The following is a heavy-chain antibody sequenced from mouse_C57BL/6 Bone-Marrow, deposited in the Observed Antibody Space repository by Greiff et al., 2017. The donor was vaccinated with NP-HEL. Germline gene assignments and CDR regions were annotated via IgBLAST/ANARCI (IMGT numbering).Heavy chain of an antibody. CDR2: IDPSDSYT. CDR1: GYTFTSYW. Sequence: QVQLQQPGAELVMPGASVKLSCKASGYTFTSYWMHWVKQRPGQGLEWIGEIDPSDSYTNYNQKFKGKSTLTVDKSSSTAYMQLSSLTSEDSAVYYCARSGYDYGAWFAYWGQGTLVTVSA. CDR3: ARSGYDYGAWFAY. V-gene: IGHV1-69*01. D-gene: IGHD2-4*01. J-gene: IGHJ3*01.